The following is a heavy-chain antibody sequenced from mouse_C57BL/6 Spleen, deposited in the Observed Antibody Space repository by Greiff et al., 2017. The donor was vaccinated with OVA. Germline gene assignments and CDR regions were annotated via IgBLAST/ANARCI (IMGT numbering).Heavy chain of an antibody. V-gene: IGHV2-6-1*01. D-gene: IGHD1-1*01. J-gene: IGHJ4*01. CDR1: GFSLTSYG. CDR2: IWSDGST. Sequence: VKLMESGPGLVAPSQSLSITCTVSGFSLTSYGVHWVRQPPGKGLEWLVVIWSDGSTTYNSALKSRLSISKDNSKSQVFLKMNSLQTDDTAMYYCARQGDYYGSFYAMDYWGQGTSVTVSS. CDR3: ARQGDYYGSFYAMDY.